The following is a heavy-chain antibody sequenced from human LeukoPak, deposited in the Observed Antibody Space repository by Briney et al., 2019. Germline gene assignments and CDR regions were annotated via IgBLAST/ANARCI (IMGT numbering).Heavy chain of an antibody. V-gene: IGHV1-24*01. CDR2: IDPEDGET. CDR3: VIAPLWFGEFDYY. Sequence: ASVKVSCKVSGHTLSELSIHWVRQAPGQGLEWMGGIDPEDGETIYAQRFQGRVTMTEGTSTDTAYMDLSSLRSEDTAVYYCVIAPLWFGEFDYYWGEGTLVTVSS. J-gene: IGHJ4*02. D-gene: IGHD3-10*01. CDR1: GHTLSELS.